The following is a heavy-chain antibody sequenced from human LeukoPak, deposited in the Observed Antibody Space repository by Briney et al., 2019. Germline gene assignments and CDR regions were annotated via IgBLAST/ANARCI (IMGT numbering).Heavy chain of an antibody. CDR1: GFTFRSYG. V-gene: IGHV3-23*01. J-gene: IGHJ4*02. Sequence: GGSLRLSCAASGFTFRSYGMSWVRQAPGKGLEWVSSISGTVGGTYYADSVKGRFTISRDNSKNTLYLQMKNLRAEDTAVYYCAKAPNYYDSSGYYPFDYWGQGTLVTVSS. D-gene: IGHD3-22*01. CDR3: AKAPNYYDSSGYYPFDY. CDR2: ISGTVGGT.